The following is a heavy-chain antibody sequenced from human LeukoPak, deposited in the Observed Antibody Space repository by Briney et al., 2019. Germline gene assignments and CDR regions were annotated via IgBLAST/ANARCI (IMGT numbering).Heavy chain of an antibody. CDR2: IIPIFGTA. J-gene: IGHJ6*03. D-gene: IGHD3-9*01. V-gene: IGHV1-69*05. CDR3: ARALYYDILTGSRSGYYYYMDV. Sequence: SVKVSCKASGGTFSSYAISWVRQAPGQGLEWMGGIIPIFGTANYAQKFQGRVTMTRDTSISTAYMELSRLRSDDTAVYYCARALYYDILTGSRSGYYYYMDVWGKGTTVTISS. CDR1: GGTFSSYA.